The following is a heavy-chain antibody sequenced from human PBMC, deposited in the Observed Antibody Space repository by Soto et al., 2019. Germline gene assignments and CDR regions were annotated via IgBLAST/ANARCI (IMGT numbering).Heavy chain of an antibody. CDR1: GGSFSGYD. J-gene: IGHJ4*02. CDR2: INHSGST. Sequence: SETLSLTCAVYGGSFSGYDWSWIRQPPGEGLEWIGEINHSGSTNYNPSLKSRVTISVDTSKNQFSLKLSSVTAADTAVYYCARVDPGYCSSTSCYKKGGILGYWGQGTLVTVSS. CDR3: ARVDPGYCSSTSCYKKGGILGY. V-gene: IGHV4-34*01. D-gene: IGHD2-2*02.